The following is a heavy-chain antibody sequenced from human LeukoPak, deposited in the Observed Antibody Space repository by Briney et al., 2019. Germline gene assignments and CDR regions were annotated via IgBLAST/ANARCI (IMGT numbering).Heavy chain of an antibody. Sequence: PGGSPRLSCAASGFIVSSNYMSWVRQAPGKGLEWVSVLYSDGTTYYADSVKGRFTISRDNSKNTLYLQMNNLRAEDTAVYYCARAAYDSNGYTANHDYWGQGTLVTVSS. CDR1: GFIVSSNY. CDR3: ARAAYDSNGYTANHDY. J-gene: IGHJ4*02. V-gene: IGHV3-53*01. D-gene: IGHD3-22*01. CDR2: LYSDGTT.